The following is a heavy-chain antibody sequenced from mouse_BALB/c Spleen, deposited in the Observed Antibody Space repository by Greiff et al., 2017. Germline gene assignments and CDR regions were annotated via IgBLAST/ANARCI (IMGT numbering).Heavy chain of an antibody. D-gene: IGHD1-1*01. Sequence: EVQVVESGGGLVKPGGSLKLSCAASGFTFSSYAMSWVRQTPEKRLEWVASISSGGSTYYPDSVKGRFTISRDNARNILYLQMSSLRSEDTAMYYCARGGIHYYVMDYWGQGTSVTVSS. CDR3: ARGGIHYYVMDY. J-gene: IGHJ4*01. CDR1: GFTFSSYA. CDR2: ISSGGST. V-gene: IGHV5-6-5*01.